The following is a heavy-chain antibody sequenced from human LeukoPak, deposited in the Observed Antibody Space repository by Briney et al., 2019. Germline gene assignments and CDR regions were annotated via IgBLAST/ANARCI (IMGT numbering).Heavy chain of an antibody. CDR1: GFTFSSYA. Sequence: GGSLRLSCAASGFTFSSYAMNWVRQAPGEGLEWVAGISSGDRSFHAESVKGCFTISRDKSKDTLYLQMNSLRAEDTAVYYCAKDATASPYFHWFDNWGQGTQVIVSS. V-gene: IGHV3-23*01. CDR2: ISSGDRS. D-gene: IGHD3-9*01. J-gene: IGHJ4*02. CDR3: AKDATASPYFHWFDN.